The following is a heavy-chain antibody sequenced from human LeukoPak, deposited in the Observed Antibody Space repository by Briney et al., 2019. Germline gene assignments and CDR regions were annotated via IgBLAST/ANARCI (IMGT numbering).Heavy chain of an antibody. V-gene: IGHV3-23*01. CDR3: AKSNRYYYDTSGYNLLDY. CDR1: GFTFSNYA. D-gene: IGHD3-22*01. CDR2: ICGSGDTI. Sequence: GGSLRLSCAASGFTFSNYAMSWVRQAAGKGLEWVSAICGSGDTIYHTDSVQGRFTISRDNSKNTLYLQMNSLRAEDTAVYYCAKSNRYYYDTSGYNLLDYWGQGTLLTVSS. J-gene: IGHJ4*02.